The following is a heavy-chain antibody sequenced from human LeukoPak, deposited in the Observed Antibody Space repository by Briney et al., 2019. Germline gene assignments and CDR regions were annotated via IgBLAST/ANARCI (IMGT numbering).Heavy chain of an antibody. V-gene: IGHV3-43*02. CDR3: AQDWWGSYLS. J-gene: IGHJ4*02. D-gene: IGHD1-26*01. CDR2: IFGDGETT. CDR1: GFTFATYA. Sequence: GGSLRLSCAASGFTFATYAMHWVRQAPGKGLEYVSLIFGDGETTHYADSVKGRFTISRDNSKNSLYLQMNNLEIDDTAFYYCAQDWWGSYLSWGRGTLVTVSS.